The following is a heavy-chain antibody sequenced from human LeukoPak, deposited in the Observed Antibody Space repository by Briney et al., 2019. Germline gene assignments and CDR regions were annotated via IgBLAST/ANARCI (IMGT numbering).Heavy chain of an antibody. D-gene: IGHD4-17*01. V-gene: IGHV1-8*03. J-gene: IGHJ4*02. Sequence: ASVKVSCKTSGYTFTSYHINWVRQATGQGREWMGWMNPYSGDRGYAQKFQGRVSITSDTSISTAYLELSSLRSDDTAVYFCARTTSLTASGYDYWGQGTLVTVSS. CDR2: MNPYSGDR. CDR3: ARTTSLTASGYDY. CDR1: GYTFTSYH.